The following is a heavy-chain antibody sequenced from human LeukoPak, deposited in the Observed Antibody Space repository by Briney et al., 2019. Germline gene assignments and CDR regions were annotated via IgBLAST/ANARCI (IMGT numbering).Heavy chain of an antibody. CDR2: IYGDNDK. D-gene: IGHD7-27*01. Sequence: KNSGPTLVKPTQTLTLTCTFSGVSLSTSGVGVGWIRQSPGKALEWLTIIYGDNDKRYSPSLKSRLTITKDTSKNQVVLTLTNMDPVDTATYYCAHRQKSLHDWGFDPWGQGTLVTVSS. V-gene: IGHV2-5*02. CDR1: GVSLSTSGVG. CDR3: AHRQKSLHDWGFDP. J-gene: IGHJ5*02.